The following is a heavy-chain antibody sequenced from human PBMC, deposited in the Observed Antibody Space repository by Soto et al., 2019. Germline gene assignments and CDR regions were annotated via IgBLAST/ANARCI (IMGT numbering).Heavy chain of an antibody. J-gene: IGHJ4*02. CDR3: AHIVGATSDLRDY. Sequence: GGSLRLSCAASGFTVSSNYMSWVRQAPGKGLEWVSVIYSGGSTYYADSVKGRFTISRDNSKNTLYLQMNSLRAEDTAVYYCAHIVGATSDLRDYWGQGTLVTVSS. CDR1: GFTVSSNY. V-gene: IGHV3-53*01. CDR2: IYSGGST. D-gene: IGHD1-26*01.